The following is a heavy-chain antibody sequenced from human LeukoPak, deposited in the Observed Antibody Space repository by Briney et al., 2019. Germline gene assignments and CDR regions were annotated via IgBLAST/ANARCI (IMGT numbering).Heavy chain of an antibody. CDR3: AREGSGWPPYFDH. Sequence: PGGSLRLSCAASGFTLSNYWMHWVRQAPGKGLVWVSRINIDVSSTTYADSVKGRFSISRDNAKNTLYLQMNSLRPEETAVYYCAREGSGWPPYFDHWGQGTLVTVSS. CDR1: GFTLSNYW. V-gene: IGHV3-74*01. J-gene: IGHJ4*02. D-gene: IGHD6-19*01. CDR2: INIDVSST.